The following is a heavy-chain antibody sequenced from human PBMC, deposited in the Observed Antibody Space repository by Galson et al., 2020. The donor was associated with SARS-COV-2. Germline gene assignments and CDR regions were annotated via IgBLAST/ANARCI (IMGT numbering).Heavy chain of an antibody. V-gene: IGHV4-38-2*02. D-gene: IGHD1-1*01. CDR3: ARVRTGTTDYFDY. J-gene: IGHJ4*02. CDR2: IYHSGTT. Sequence: SETLSLTCPVSGYFIRSGYYWGWIRQPPGKGLEWIGSIYHSGTTYDNPSLKSRVTLSVDTSKNQFSLKLSSVTAADTAVYYCARVRTGTTDYFDYWGQGTLVTVSS. CDR1: GYFIRSGYY.